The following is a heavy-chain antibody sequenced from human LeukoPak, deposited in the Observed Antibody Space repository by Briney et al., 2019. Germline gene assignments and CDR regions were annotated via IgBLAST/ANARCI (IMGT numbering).Heavy chain of an antibody. CDR3: ARDPLEGDYYYGMDV. D-gene: IGHD5-24*01. Sequence: GGSLRLSCAASGFTFSSYWMSWVRQAPGKGLEWVANIKQDGSEKYYVDSVKGRFTISRDNAKNSLYLRMNSLRAEDTAVYYCARDPLEGDYYYGMDVWGQGTTVTVSS. CDR2: IKQDGSEK. V-gene: IGHV3-7*01. CDR1: GFTFSSYW. J-gene: IGHJ6*02.